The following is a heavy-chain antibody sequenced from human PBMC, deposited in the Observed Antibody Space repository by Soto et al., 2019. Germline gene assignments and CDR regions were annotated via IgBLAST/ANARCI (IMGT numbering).Heavy chain of an antibody. CDR3: VRYCISTSCYPDAFDI. D-gene: IGHD2-2*01. Sequence: VGSLRLSCAASGFTFSSYAMHWVRQAPDKGLEWVAVISYDGSNKYYADSVKGRFTISRDNSKNTLYLQMNSLRAEDTAVYYCVRYCISTSCYPDAFDIWGQGTMVTVS. J-gene: IGHJ3*02. CDR2: ISYDGSNK. V-gene: IGHV3-30-3*01. CDR1: GFTFSSYA.